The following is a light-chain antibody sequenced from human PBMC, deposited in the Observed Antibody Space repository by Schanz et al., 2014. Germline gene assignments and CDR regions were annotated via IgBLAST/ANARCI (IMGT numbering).Light chain of an antibody. J-gene: IGKJ2*01. CDR1: QSVSSN. CDR2: GAS. CDR3: QQYYTTPHT. V-gene: IGKV3-15*01. Sequence: EIVLTQSPGTLSLSPGERATLSCRASQSVSSNLAWYQQKPGQAPRLLIYGASTRATGLPARFSGSGSGTEFTLTISSLRTEDVAVYYCQQYYTTPHTFGQGTKLEIK.